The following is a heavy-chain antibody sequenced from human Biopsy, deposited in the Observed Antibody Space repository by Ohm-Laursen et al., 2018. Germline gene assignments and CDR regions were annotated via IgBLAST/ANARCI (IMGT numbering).Heavy chain of an antibody. Sequence: SDTLSLTCTVSGGSLNSYYWSWIRQPPGKGLEWIGYVYASETTNYNPSLESRVTISVDMSKNQFSLKLNSMTAADTAVYYCARARIKTSGVLIPETYYFDSWGQGTLVTVSS. J-gene: IGHJ4*02. CDR3: ARARIKTSGVLIPETYYFDS. CDR1: GGSLNSYY. D-gene: IGHD3-3*01. CDR2: VYASETT. V-gene: IGHV4-59*07.